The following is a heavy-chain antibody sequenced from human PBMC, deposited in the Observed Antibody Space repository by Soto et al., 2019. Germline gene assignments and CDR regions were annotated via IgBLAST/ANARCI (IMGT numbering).Heavy chain of an antibody. Sequence: PGGSLRLSCAASGFTVSSNYMSWVRQAPGKGLEWVSVIYSGGSTYYADSVKGRFAISRDNSKNTLYLQMDSLRAEDTAVYYCARGGEYSGYDLDYWGQGTLVSVYS. CDR2: IYSGGST. CDR3: ARGGEYSGYDLDY. CDR1: GFTVSSNY. J-gene: IGHJ4*02. V-gene: IGHV3-66*01. D-gene: IGHD5-12*01.